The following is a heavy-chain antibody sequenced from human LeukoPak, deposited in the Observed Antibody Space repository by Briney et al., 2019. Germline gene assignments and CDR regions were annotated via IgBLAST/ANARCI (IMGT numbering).Heavy chain of an antibody. J-gene: IGHJ4*02. CDR3: ARTGYSGYDFLDY. CDR1: GFTFSSYV. CDR2: ISSSGSTI. D-gene: IGHD5-12*01. Sequence: GGSLRLSCAAYGFTFSSYVMNWDRQAPGKGLEWVSYISSSGSTIYYADSVKGRFTISRDNAKNSLYLQMNSLRAEDTAVYYCARTGYSGYDFLDYWGQGTLVTVSS. V-gene: IGHV3-48*03.